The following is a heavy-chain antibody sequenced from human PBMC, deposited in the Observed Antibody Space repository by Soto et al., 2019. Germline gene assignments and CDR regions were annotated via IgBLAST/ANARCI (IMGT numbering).Heavy chain of an antibody. Sequence: GGSLRLSCAASGFTFSSYWMSWVRQAPGKGLEWVANIKHGGDEKYYVDSVKGRFTISRDNSNNTLYLQMNSLRAEDTAVYYCAPRYYMDVWGKGTTVTVSS. D-gene: IGHD3-16*02. V-gene: IGHV3-7*03. CDR1: GFTFSSYW. J-gene: IGHJ6*03. CDR2: IKHGGDEK. CDR3: APRYYMDV.